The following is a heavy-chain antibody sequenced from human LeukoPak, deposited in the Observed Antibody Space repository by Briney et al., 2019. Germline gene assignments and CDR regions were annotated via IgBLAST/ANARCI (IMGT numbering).Heavy chain of an antibody. Sequence: GGSLRLSCAASGFTFSSSWMHWVRQAPGKGLVWVSRINTDGSTTTYADSVKGRFTISRDNAKNTLYLQMNSLRAEDTAVYYCTRAPLGDFSNYWGQGTLVTVSS. D-gene: IGHD3-10*01. CDR1: GFTFSSSW. V-gene: IGHV3-74*01. CDR3: TRAPLGDFSNY. CDR2: INTDGSTT. J-gene: IGHJ4*02.